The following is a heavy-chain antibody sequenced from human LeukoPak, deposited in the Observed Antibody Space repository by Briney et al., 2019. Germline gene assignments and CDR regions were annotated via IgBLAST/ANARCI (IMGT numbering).Heavy chain of an antibody. CDR2: IYRGGST. D-gene: IGHD4-23*01. CDR1: GFTVSSNY. CDR3: ARERDGNIFDY. J-gene: IGHJ4*02. Sequence: GGSLRLSCAASGFTVSSNYMSWVRQAPGKGLEWVSVIYRGGSTYYADSVKGRFTISRDNPKNTLYLQMNSLRAEDTAVYYCARERDGNIFDYWGQGTLVTVSS. V-gene: IGHV3-53*01.